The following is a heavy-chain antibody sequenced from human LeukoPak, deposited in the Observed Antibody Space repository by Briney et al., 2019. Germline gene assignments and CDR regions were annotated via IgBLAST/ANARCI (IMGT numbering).Heavy chain of an antibody. CDR3: ARGHYSGFEY. Sequence: GGSLRLSCAASGFTFNTYWMNWIRQAPGKGLEWVANIKKDGSEKYYVDSVKGRFTISRDNAKNLLYLLMNSLRVEDTAVYYCARGHYSGFEYWGQGSLVTVSS. CDR1: GFTFNTYW. CDR2: IKKDGSEK. V-gene: IGHV3-7*01. D-gene: IGHD2-21*01. J-gene: IGHJ4*02.